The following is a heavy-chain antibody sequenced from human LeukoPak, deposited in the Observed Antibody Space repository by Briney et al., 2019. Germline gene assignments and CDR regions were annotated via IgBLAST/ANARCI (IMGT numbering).Heavy chain of an antibody. D-gene: IGHD2-15*01. CDR3: ARHLGYCSGGSCYAENYFDY. V-gene: IGHV1-2*02. J-gene: IGHJ4*02. CDR1: GYTFTGYY. Sequence: GASVKVSCKASGYTFTGYYMHWVRQAPGQGLEWMGWINPNSGVINYAQTFHGRVTMTRDTSISTAYMELSRLRSDDTAVYYCARHLGYCSGGSCYAENYFDYWGQGTLVTVSS. CDR2: INPNSGVI.